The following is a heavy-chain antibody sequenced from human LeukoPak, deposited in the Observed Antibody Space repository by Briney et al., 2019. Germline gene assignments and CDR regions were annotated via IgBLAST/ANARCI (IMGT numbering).Heavy chain of an antibody. CDR2: TYYRSKWDN. J-gene: IGHJ4*02. CDR1: WDSVARNRVT. D-gene: IGHD3-22*01. CDR3: GRAKDSNFDY. V-gene: IGHV6-1*01. Sequence: SQALSLTCAISWDSVARNRVTWNLVRQSPSRGLEWLGRTYYRSKWDNDYAVSVKSRITINPDTSKNQFSLQLDSVTPEDTATYYCGRAKDSNFDYWGQGTLVTVSS.